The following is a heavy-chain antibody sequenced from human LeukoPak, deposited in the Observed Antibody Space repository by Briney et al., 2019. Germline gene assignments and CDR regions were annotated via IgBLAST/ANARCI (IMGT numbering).Heavy chain of an antibody. V-gene: IGHV4-59*11. CDR2: IYYSGST. CDR3: ARAGYCSSTSCYEWFDY. J-gene: IGHJ4*02. D-gene: IGHD2-2*01. CDR1: GGPISSHY. Sequence: SETLSLTCTVSGGPISSHYWSWIRQPPGKGLEWIGYIYYSGSTNYNPSLKSRVTISVDTSKNQFSLKLSSVTAADTAVYYCARAGYCSSTSCYEWFDYWGQGTLVTVSS.